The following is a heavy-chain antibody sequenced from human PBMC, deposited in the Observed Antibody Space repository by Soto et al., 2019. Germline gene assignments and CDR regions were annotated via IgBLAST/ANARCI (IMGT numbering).Heavy chain of an antibody. J-gene: IGHJ3*02. Sequence: GGSLRLSCAASGFTFSSYAMSWVRQAPGKGLEWVSAISGSGGSTYYADSVKGRFTISRDNSKNTLYLQMNSLRAEDTAVYYCATLDIWGSYRYPPRDVDAFDIWGQGTMVTVSS. CDR3: ATLDIWGSYRYPPRDVDAFDI. D-gene: IGHD3-16*02. CDR1: GFTFSSYA. CDR2: ISGSGGST. V-gene: IGHV3-23*01.